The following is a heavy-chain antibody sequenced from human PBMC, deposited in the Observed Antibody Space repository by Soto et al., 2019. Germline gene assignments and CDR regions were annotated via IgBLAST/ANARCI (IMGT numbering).Heavy chain of an antibody. V-gene: IGHV4-30-4*01. CDR2: IYYSGRT. CDR3: ARVVTTVTTYWFDP. D-gene: IGHD4-17*01. CDR1: GGSISSANYH. J-gene: IGHJ5*02. Sequence: SETLSLTCTVSGGSISSANYHWSWIRQPPGKGLEWIGFIYYSGRTYYTPSLKRRLTVSVDTSKNQFSLKLSSVTAAGTAVYYCARVVTTVTTYWFDPWGQGTLVTVSS.